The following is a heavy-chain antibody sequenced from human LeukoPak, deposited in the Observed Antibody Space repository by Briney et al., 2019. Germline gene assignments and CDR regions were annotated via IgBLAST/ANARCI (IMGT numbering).Heavy chain of an antibody. CDR2: ISAYNGNT. V-gene: IGHV1-18*01. J-gene: IGHJ4*02. CDR1: GYTFTSYG. D-gene: IGHD2-15*01. Sequence: ASVKVSCKASGYTFTSYGISWVRQAPGQGLEWMGWISAYNGNTNYAQKLQGRVTMTTDTSTSTAYMELRSLRSDDTAVYYCAREGGYCSGGSCSAYFDHWGQGTLVTVSS. CDR3: AREGGYCSGGSCSAYFDH.